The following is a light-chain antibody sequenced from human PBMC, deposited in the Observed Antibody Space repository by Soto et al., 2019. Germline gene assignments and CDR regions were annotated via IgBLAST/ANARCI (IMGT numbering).Light chain of an antibody. CDR3: QQYDNWPSRLT. CDR1: QSVSSY. CDR2: GAS. J-gene: IGKJ4*01. V-gene: IGKV3D-15*01. Sequence: EIVMTQSPATLSVSPGERVTLSCRASQSVSSYLAWYQHKPGQAPRRLIYGASTKASGIPARFSGSGSGTEFTLTISSLQSEDFAVYYCQQYDNWPSRLTVGGGTKVEIK.